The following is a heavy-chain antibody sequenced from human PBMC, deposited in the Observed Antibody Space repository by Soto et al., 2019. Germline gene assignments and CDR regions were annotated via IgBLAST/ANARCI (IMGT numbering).Heavy chain of an antibody. J-gene: IGHJ6*02. V-gene: IGHV1-69*12. Sequence: QVQLVQSGAEVKKPGSSVKVSCKASGGTFSSYAISWVRQAPGQGLEWMGGIIPIFGTANYAQKFQGRVTITADESTSTAYMELSSLRSEDTAVYYCARRNRYCGGGSCAKVYYYYGMDVWGQGTTVTVSS. CDR2: IIPIFGTA. CDR1: GGTFSSYA. D-gene: IGHD2-15*01. CDR3: ARRNRYCGGGSCAKVYYYYGMDV.